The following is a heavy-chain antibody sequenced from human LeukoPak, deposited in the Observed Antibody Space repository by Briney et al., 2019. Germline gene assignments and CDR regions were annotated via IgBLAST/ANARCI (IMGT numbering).Heavy chain of an antibody. CDR2: INPNSGGT. CDR1: GYTFTAYY. V-gene: IGHV1-2*02. CDR3: ARGQYYYDTSGYKYDY. Sequence: ASVKVSCKASGYTFTAYYIHWVRQAPGQGLEWMGWINPNSGGTNYAQKFQGRVTMTRDTSISTAYMELSTLRSDDTAVYYCARGQYYYDTSGYKYDYWGQGTLVTVSS. D-gene: IGHD3-22*01. J-gene: IGHJ4*02.